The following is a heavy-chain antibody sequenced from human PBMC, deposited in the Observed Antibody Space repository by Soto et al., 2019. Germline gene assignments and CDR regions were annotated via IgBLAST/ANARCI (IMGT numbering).Heavy chain of an antibody. J-gene: IGHJ5*02. CDR3: AKPYCSSTSCYYADGWFDP. D-gene: IGHD2-2*01. Sequence: PGGSLRLSCAASGFTFSSYAMSWVRQAPGKGLEWVSAISGSGGSTYYADSVKGRFTISRDNSKNTLYLQMNSLRAEDTAVYYCAKPYCSSTSCYYADGWFDPWGQGTLVTVSS. CDR2: ISGSGGST. CDR1: GFTFSSYA. V-gene: IGHV3-23*01.